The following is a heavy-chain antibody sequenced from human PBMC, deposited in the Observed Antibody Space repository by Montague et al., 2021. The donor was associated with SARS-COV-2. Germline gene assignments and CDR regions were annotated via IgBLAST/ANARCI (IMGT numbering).Heavy chain of an antibody. J-gene: IGHJ4*02. V-gene: IGHV4-59*01. Sequence: SETLSLTCNVSGGSISSYYWSWIRQPPGRGLQWMGYVYYTGTTNYNPSLKSRVTISVDKSKYKFSLTLNSVTAADTAVYYCARDFSDGYTPYFDFWGQGTLVTVSS. D-gene: IGHD5-18*01. CDR2: VYYTGTT. CDR3: ARDFSDGYTPYFDF. CDR1: GGSISSYY.